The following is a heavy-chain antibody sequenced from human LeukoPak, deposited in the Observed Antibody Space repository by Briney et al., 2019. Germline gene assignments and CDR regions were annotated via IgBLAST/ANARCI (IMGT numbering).Heavy chain of an antibody. CDR2: IYYSGST. J-gene: IGHJ6*03. CDR1: GGSISSYGYY. CDR3: ASPTVRGNHYYYKDV. V-gene: IGHV4-39*01. D-gene: IGHD3-10*01. Sequence: SETLSLTCTVSGGSISSYGYYWVWIRQPPGKGLGWIGCIYYSGSTYYNPSLKSRVTISVDTSKDQFSLKLSSVTAADTAVYYCASPTVRGNHYYYKDVWGKGTTVTVSS.